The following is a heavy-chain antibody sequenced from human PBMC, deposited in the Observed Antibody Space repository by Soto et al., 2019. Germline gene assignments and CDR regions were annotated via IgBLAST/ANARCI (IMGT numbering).Heavy chain of an antibody. CDR2: IYYSGST. J-gene: IGHJ5*02. CDR1: GGSISSSSYY. Sequence: QLQLQESGPGLVKPSETLSLTCTVSGGSISSSSYYWGWIRQPPGKGLEWIGSIYYSGSTYYNPSLKSLVTISVDTSKNQFSLKLSSVTAADTAVYYCARPGYCSGGSCYLPYNWFDPWGQGTLVTVSS. V-gene: IGHV4-39*01. CDR3: ARPGYCSGGSCYLPYNWFDP. D-gene: IGHD2-15*01.